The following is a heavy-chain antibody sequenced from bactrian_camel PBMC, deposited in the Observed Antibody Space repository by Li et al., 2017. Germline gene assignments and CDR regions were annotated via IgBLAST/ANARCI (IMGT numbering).Heavy chain of an antibody. CDR2: ICTRGGVT. J-gene: IGHJ4*01. Sequence: HVQLVESGGGSVQAGGSLRLSCSVSPAISHSNRMAWFRQIAGKEREGVATICTRGGVTYYDYADSVKGRFTISQDSAQNTLYLQMSSLKPEDAATYYCAARGRSSVVYNSWGQGTQVTVS. CDR3: AARGRSSVVYNS. CDR1: PAISHSNR. V-gene: IGHV3S54*01.